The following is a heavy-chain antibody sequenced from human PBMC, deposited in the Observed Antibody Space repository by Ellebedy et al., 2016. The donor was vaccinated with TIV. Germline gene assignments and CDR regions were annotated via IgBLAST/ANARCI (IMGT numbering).Heavy chain of an antibody. CDR3: ARIAASGREHG. J-gene: IGHJ4*02. Sequence: ASVKVSCXASGYTFTSFHMHWVRQAPGQGFEWMGIINPSGGSTTYAQKFQGRVTMTRDTSTSTVYMELSSLRSEDTAIYYCARIAASGREHGWGQGTQVTVSS. V-gene: IGHV1-46*01. CDR1: GYTFTSFH. CDR2: INPSGGST. D-gene: IGHD6-13*01.